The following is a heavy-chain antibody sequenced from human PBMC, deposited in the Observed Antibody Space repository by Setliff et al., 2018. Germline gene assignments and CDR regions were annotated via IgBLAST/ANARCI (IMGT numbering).Heavy chain of an antibody. V-gene: IGHV3-43D*04. CDR3: AKGLTGDWGVDY. CDR1: GFTFSSYS. D-gene: IGHD7-27*01. Sequence: LRLSCAASGFTFSSYSMNWVRQAPGKGLEWVSLITWDGGSTYYADSVKGRFTISRDNSKNSLYLQMNSLRAEDTALYYCAKGLTGDWGVDYWGQGTLVTVSS. CDR2: ITWDGGST. J-gene: IGHJ4*02.